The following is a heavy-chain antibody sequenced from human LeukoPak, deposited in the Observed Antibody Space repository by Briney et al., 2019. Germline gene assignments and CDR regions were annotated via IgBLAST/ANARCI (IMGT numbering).Heavy chain of an antibody. J-gene: IGHJ3*02. CDR1: GGSISSSSYY. CDR3: ARHLEDITVVVPAVMEAFDI. CDR2: IYYSGST. Sequence: SETLSLTCTVSGGSISSSSYYWGWIRQPPGKGLEWIGSIYYSGSTYYNPSLKSRVTISVDTSKNQFSLKLSSVTAADTAVYYCARHLEDITVVVPAVMEAFDIWGQGTMVTVSS. D-gene: IGHD2-2*01. V-gene: IGHV4-39*01.